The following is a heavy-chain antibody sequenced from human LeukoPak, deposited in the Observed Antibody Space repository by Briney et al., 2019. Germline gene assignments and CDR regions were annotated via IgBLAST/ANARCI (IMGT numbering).Heavy chain of an antibody. CDR3: ARRFTVTKYYYHYYMDV. Sequence: PGGSLRLSCAASGFTFSSYGMHWVRQAPGKGLEWVAVISYDGSNKYYADSVKGRFTISRDNSKNTLYLQMNSLRAEDTAVYYCARRFTVTKYYYHYYMDVWGKGTTVTVSS. J-gene: IGHJ6*03. V-gene: IGHV3-30*03. D-gene: IGHD4-17*01. CDR2: ISYDGSNK. CDR1: GFTFSSYG.